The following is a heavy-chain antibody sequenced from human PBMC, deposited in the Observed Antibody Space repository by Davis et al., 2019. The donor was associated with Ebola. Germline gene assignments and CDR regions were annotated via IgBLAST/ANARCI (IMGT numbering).Heavy chain of an antibody. V-gene: IGHV4-31*03. CDR1: GDSISSGDYY. CDR2: IYYSGST. Sequence: MPSETLSLTCTVSGDSISSGDYYWNWIRQHPGKGLEWIGYIYYSGSTYYNPSLKSRVTISVDASKNQFSLKLSSVTAADTAVYYCASLRYGSGTYYTRDDYWGQGTLVTVSS. J-gene: IGHJ4*02. CDR3: ASLRYGSGTYYTRDDY. D-gene: IGHD3-10*01.